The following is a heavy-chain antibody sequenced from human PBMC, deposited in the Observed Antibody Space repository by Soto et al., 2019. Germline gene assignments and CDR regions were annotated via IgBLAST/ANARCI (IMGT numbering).Heavy chain of an antibody. J-gene: IGHJ6*02. Sequence: QLQLQESGPGLVKPSETVSLTCTVSGGSISSTSYNWGWIRQPPGKGLESIGIIYHSGSTYYNPSLKSRVPISVDTSKNQFSLKLSSVTAADTAVYFCARHVAQNSYYYYYGMDVWGPGTTVTVSS. D-gene: IGHD1-7*01. V-gene: IGHV4-39*01. CDR2: IYHSGST. CDR1: GGSISSTSYN. CDR3: ARHVAQNSYYYYYGMDV.